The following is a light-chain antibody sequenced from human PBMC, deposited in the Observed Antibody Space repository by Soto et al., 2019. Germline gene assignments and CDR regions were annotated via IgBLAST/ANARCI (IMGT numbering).Light chain of an antibody. CDR1: SSDVGGYNY. CDR2: DVS. Sequence: QSALTQPASVSGSPGQSITISFTGTSSDVGGYNYVSWYQQHPGKAPKVMIYDVSNRTSGVSDRFSGSKSGNTASLTISGLQAEDEADYYCNSYTSSRTLVFGGGTKLTVL. J-gene: IGLJ2*01. V-gene: IGLV2-14*01. CDR3: NSYTSSRTLV.